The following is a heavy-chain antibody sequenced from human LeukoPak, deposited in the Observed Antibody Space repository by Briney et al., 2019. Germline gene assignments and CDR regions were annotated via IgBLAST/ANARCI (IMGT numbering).Heavy chain of an antibody. Sequence: ASVKLSWKTSGYTFTIYYIHWVRQTPGQGLEWMGMINPSGGSATYAQKFQGRVTMTRDTSTSTVYMELSSLRSEDTAVYYCARARDTGDYWGQGTLVTVSS. CDR1: GYTFTIYY. CDR2: INPSGGSA. J-gene: IGHJ4*02. CDR3: ARARDTGDY. D-gene: IGHD3-16*02. V-gene: IGHV1-46*01.